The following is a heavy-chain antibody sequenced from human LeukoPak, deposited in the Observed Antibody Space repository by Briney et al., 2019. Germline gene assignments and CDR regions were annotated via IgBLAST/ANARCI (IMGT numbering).Heavy chain of an antibody. V-gene: IGHV3-23*01. Sequence: GGTLRLSCAASGFTFSSHGMSWVRQAPGKGLEWVSTISGSGDNTYYADSVKGRFTISRDNSKNTLYLQMNSLRAEDTAVYYCAELGITMIGGVWGKGTTVTISS. J-gene: IGHJ6*04. D-gene: IGHD3-10*02. CDR3: AELGITMIGGV. CDR1: GFTFSSHG. CDR2: ISGSGDNT.